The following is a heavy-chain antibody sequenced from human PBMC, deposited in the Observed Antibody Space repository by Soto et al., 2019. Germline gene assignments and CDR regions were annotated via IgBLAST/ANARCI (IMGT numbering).Heavy chain of an antibody. Sequence: GSLGVSCAASGLTFSSYAMIWVRQAPGKGLEWVSAISGSGGSTYYADSVKGRFTISRDNSKNKLYLQMNSLRAEDTAVYYCAKGRLFNSPFDYWGQGTLVTV. CDR1: GLTFSSYA. V-gene: IGHV3-23*01. D-gene: IGHD3-22*01. CDR2: ISGSGGST. CDR3: AKGRLFNSPFDY. J-gene: IGHJ4*02.